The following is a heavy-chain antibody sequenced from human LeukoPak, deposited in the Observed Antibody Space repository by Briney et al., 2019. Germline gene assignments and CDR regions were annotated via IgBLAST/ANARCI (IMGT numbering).Heavy chain of an antibody. D-gene: IGHD3-16*02. Sequence: PSETLSLTCAVCGGFFSGYYWSWIRQPPGKGLEWIGEINRSGSTNYNPSLKSRVTISVDTSKNQFSLKLSSVTAADTAVYYCARGRVIITFGGVIAGGPFDSWGQGTLVTVSS. CDR2: INRSGST. CDR1: GGFFSGYY. CDR3: ARGRVIITFGGVIAGGPFDS. J-gene: IGHJ4*02. V-gene: IGHV4-34*01.